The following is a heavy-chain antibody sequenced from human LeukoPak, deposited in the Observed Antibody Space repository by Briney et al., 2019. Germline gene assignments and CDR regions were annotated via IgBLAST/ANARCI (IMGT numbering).Heavy chain of an antibody. V-gene: IGHV3-23*01. CDR1: GFTFSSYA. CDR3: AIRVPDDILTGYAGY. CDR2: ISGSGGST. D-gene: IGHD3-9*01. J-gene: IGHJ4*02. Sequence: PGGSLRLSCAASGFTFSSYAMSWVRQAPGKGLEWVSAISGSGGSTYYADSVKGRFTISRDNSKNTLNLQMNSLRAEDTAVYYCAIRVPDDILTGYAGYWGQGTLVTVSS.